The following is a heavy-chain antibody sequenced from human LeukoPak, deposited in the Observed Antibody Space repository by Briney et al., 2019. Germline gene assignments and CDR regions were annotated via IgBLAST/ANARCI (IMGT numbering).Heavy chain of an antibody. CDR2: IYYSGST. J-gene: IGHJ4*02. Sequence: PSETLSLTCTVSGGSISSSSYYWGWIRQPPGKGLEWIGSIYYSGSTYYNPSLKSRVTISVDTSKSQFSLRLSSVTAADTAVYYCARYCRTTSCYTHDYWGQGTLVTVSS. V-gene: IGHV4-39*07. CDR3: ARYCRTTSCYTHDY. CDR1: GGSISSSSYY. D-gene: IGHD2-2*01.